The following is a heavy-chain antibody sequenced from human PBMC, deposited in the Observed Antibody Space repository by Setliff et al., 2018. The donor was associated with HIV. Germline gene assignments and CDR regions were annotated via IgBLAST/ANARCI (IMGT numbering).Heavy chain of an antibody. D-gene: IGHD1-1*01. CDR2: INAYTGDT. CDR3: ARDWKHVFDI. CDR1: GSTFIDNY. J-gene: IGHJ3*02. V-gene: IGHV1-2*02. Sequence: ASVKVSCKTSGSTFIDNYIHWVRQAPGQGLEWMAWINAYTGDTNYAQKFQGSVTVTRDTSISTAYMELSRLRSDDTAVYYCARDWKHVFDIWGQGTMVTVSS.